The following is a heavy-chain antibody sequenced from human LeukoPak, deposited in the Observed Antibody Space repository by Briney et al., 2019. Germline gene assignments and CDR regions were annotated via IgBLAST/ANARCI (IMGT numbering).Heavy chain of an antibody. CDR1: GFIFSNYW. CDR2: INSDGSST. Sequence: PGGSLRVSCAASGFIFSNYWMYWVRQAPGRGLVRFSHINSDGSSTTYADSVKGRFTVSRDNAKNMLYLEMNSLSAEDTAVYYCARVGSNCGGDCYPYAFDVWGQGTVVTVSS. CDR3: ARVGSNCGGDCYPYAFDV. D-gene: IGHD2-21*02. J-gene: IGHJ3*01. V-gene: IGHV3-74*01.